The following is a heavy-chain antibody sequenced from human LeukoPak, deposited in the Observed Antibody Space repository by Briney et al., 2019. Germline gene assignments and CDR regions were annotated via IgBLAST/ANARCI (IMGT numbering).Heavy chain of an antibody. D-gene: IGHD6-13*01. Sequence: KTSQTLSLTCTVSGGSISSGGYYWSWIRQHPGKGLEWIGYIYYSGSTYYNPSLKSRVTISVDMFKTQFSLRLSSVTAADTAVYYCARDRWGGYTSSWYVGWFDPWGQGTLVTVSS. CDR3: ARDRWGGYTSSWYVGWFDP. J-gene: IGHJ5*02. CDR1: GGSISSGGYY. CDR2: IYYSGST. V-gene: IGHV4-31*03.